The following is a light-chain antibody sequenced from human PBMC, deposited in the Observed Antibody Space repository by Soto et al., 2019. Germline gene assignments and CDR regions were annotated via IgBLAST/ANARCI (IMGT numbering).Light chain of an antibody. CDR3: QQHAHWPLT. Sequence: EVVLSQSPATLSLYPGETATLSCRASQSVGNNLAWYQQKPGQAPGLLIYEASTRATGIPARFSGSGSGTDFTLTISSLEPEDFAVYYCQQHAHWPLTFGGG. CDR2: EAS. CDR1: QSVGNN. V-gene: IGKV3-11*01. J-gene: IGKJ4*01.